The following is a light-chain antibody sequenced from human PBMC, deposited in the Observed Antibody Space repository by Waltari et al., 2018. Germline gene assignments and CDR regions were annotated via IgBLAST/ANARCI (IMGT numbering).Light chain of an antibody. CDR1: QSITNW. V-gene: IGKV1-5*03. J-gene: IGKJ1*01. CDR2: RAS. Sequence: DIQMTQPTSTLSASVGDRVTITCRASQSITNWLAWYQQKPGKAPKRLIYRASNLESGVPSRFSGSGSGTEFTLTISSLQPDDFATYYCQQYDNYWTFGQGTKVEIK. CDR3: QQYDNYWT.